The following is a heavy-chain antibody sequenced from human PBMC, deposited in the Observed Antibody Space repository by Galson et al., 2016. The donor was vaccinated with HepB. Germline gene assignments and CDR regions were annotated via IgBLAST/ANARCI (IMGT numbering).Heavy chain of an antibody. CDR3: ATQPYEKLTGYTYIYFDF. CDR1: GGTFSNYA. J-gene: IGHJ4*02. Sequence: SVKVSCKASGGTFSNYAINWVRQAPGQGLEWMGGIIPILGTANYVQKFQGRLTITADRSTSTAYMELSSLRSEDTAVYYCATQPYEKLTGYTYIYFDFWGQGILVTVSS. V-gene: IGHV1-69*06. D-gene: IGHD3-9*01. CDR2: IIPILGTA.